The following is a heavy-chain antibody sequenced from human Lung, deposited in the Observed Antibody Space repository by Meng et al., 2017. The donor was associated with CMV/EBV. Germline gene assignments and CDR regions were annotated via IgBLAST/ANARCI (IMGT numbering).Heavy chain of an antibody. Sequence: SCAAFEFTFSSYRMNWVRQAPGKGLEWVSFISSTSAYIDYADSVKGRFTISRDNARNSLFLQMNSLRAEDTAVYYCARDIRGSDYYYGMDVWGQGXTVTGSS. CDR2: ISSTSAYI. CDR1: EFTFSSYR. J-gene: IGHJ6*02. D-gene: IGHD3-10*01. CDR3: ARDIRGSDYYYGMDV. V-gene: IGHV3-21*01.